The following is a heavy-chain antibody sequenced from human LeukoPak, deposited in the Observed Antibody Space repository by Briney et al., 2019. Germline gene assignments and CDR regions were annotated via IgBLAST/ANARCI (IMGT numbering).Heavy chain of an antibody. J-gene: IGHJ5*02. CDR1: GFSPSNFQ. D-gene: IGHD3-10*01. V-gene: IGHV3-30-3*01. Sequence: GGSLRLSCVASGFSPSNFQMYWARKAPGKGLEWVSIISLDGSTEFYADSVKGRFTISRDTASSTMHLEMNNLRIEDTAVYYCMRDYMGWFDPWGQGSLVTVSS. CDR3: MRDYMGWFDP. CDR2: ISLDGSTE.